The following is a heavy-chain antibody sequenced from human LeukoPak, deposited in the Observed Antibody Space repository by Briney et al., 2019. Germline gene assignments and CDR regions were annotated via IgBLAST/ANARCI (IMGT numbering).Heavy chain of an antibody. D-gene: IGHD3-22*01. CDR1: GYTFTGYY. CDR2: INPNSGGT. V-gene: IGHV1-2*04. CDR3: ARGGYDYYYDSSGYKNYFDY. J-gene: IGHJ4*02. Sequence: ASVKVSCKASGYTFTGYYMHWVRQAPGQGLEWMGWINPNSGGTNYAQKFQGWVTMTRDTSISTAYMELSRLRPDDTAVYYCARGGYDYYYDSSGYKNYFDYWGQGTLVTVSS.